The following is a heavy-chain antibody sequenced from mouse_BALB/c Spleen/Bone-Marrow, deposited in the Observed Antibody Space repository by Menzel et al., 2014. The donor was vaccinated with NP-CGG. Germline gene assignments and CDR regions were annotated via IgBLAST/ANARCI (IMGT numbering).Heavy chain of an antibody. V-gene: IGHV1-54*01. CDR3: SREITRYAVDY. D-gene: IGHD2-4*01. CDR1: GYAFTNYW. J-gene: IGHJ4*01. Sequence: VQLQQSGAELGRPGTSVKVSCKASGYAFTNYWIVWVKQRPGQGLEWIGVINPGSGGVNYNEKFKGKATLTADKSSSTAYIQLSSLTSDDSAVYFCSREITRYAVDYWGQGTSVTVSS. CDR2: INPGSGGV.